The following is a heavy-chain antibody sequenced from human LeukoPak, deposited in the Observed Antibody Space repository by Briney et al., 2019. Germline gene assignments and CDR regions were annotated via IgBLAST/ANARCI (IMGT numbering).Heavy chain of an antibody. V-gene: IGHV4-59*12. D-gene: IGHD3-22*01. CDR3: ARGGYYDNEAFDI. J-gene: IGHJ3*02. CDR1: GGSISSYY. Sequence: SETLSLTCTVAGGSISSYYWSWIRQPPGKGLEWIGYIYYSGSTNYNPSLKRRVTISVDTSTNQFSLKLSSVTAADTAVYYCARGGYYDNEAFDIWGEGTMVTVSS. CDR2: IYYSGST.